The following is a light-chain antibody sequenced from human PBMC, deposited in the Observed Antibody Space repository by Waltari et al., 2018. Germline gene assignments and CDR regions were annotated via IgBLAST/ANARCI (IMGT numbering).Light chain of an antibody. CDR2: GAS. CDR3: QQYGSSPPFT. V-gene: IGKV3-20*01. CDR1: QGMSSSF. J-gene: IGKJ2*01. Sequence: EIVLTQSPGTLSLSPGERVTLSCSASQGMSSSFLAWYRQKPVQAPSVLIHGASSRAPGIPDRFSGSGSGTDFTLTIRRLEPEDFAVYYCQQYGSSPPFTFGQGTKLEI.